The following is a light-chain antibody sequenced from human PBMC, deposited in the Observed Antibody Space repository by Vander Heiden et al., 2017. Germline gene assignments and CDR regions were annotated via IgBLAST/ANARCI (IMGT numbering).Light chain of an antibody. CDR3: QSYDSSLSGWV. CDR1: SSNIGAGYA. CDR2: GNT. Sequence: QSLLPQPPSVSGAPGPRVTISCTGSSSNIGAGYAVHWYQQLPGTAPKLLIYGNTNRPSGVPDRISGSESGTSASLAITGLRAEDEADYYCQSYDSSLSGWVFGGGTKLTVL. V-gene: IGLV1-40*01. J-gene: IGLJ3*02.